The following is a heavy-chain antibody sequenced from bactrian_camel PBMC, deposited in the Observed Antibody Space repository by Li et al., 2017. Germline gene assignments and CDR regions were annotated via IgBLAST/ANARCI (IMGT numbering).Heavy chain of an antibody. V-gene: IGHV3S40*01. CDR2: INSGGGVT. J-gene: IGHJ6*01. CDR1: GFTFSSYY. D-gene: IGHD5*01. CDR3: QASLGKTFCSEAYFRGRIRPVFGF. Sequence: VQLVESGGDLVQPGGSLRLSCTASGFTFSSYYMSWVRQAPGKGLEWVSAINSGGGVTDYADSVKGRFTISRDNAKNTLYLQMNSLRPEDTATYYCQASLGKTFCSEAYFRGRIRPVFGFSGHGTQVTVS.